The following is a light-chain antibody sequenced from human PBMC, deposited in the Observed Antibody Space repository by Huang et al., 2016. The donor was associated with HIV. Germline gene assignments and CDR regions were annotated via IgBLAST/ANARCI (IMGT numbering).Light chain of an antibody. CDR3: QQYDNLFT. CDR2: DAS. Sequence: DIQMTQSPSSLSASVGDRVTITCQASQDISNYLNWYQQKPGKAPKLLIYDASNLETGVPSRFSGSGSGTDFTFTISILQPEDIATYYCQQYDNLFTFGPGTKVDIK. J-gene: IGKJ3*01. V-gene: IGKV1-33*01. CDR1: QDISNY.